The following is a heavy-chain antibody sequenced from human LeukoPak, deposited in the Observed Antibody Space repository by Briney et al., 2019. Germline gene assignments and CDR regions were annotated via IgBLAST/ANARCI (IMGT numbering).Heavy chain of an antibody. J-gene: IGHJ6*03. CDR2: IYTSGST. D-gene: IGHD4-17*01. CDR1: GGSISSGSYY. Sequence: SETLSLTCTVSGGSISSGSYYWSWIRQPAGKGLEWIGRIYTSGSTNYSPSLKSRVTISVDTSKNQFSLKLKSVTAADTAVYYCARDNGDYYSYYYMDVWGKGTTVTISS. V-gene: IGHV4-61*02. CDR3: ARDNGDYYSYYYMDV.